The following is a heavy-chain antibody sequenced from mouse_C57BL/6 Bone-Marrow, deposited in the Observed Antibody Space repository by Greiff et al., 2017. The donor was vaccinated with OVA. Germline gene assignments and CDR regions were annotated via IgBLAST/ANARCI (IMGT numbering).Heavy chain of an antibody. D-gene: IGHD2-3*01. V-gene: IGHV1-85*01. J-gene: IGHJ2*01. CDR1: GYTFTSYD. Sequence: QVQLKESGPELVKPGASVKLSCKASGYTFTSYDLNWVKQRPGQGLEWIGWIYPRAGSPKYNEKFKGKATLTVDTSSSTAYMELHSLTSEDSAVYFCARVDGYYIYFDYWGQGTTLTVSS. CDR2: IYPRAGSP. CDR3: ARVDGYYIYFDY.